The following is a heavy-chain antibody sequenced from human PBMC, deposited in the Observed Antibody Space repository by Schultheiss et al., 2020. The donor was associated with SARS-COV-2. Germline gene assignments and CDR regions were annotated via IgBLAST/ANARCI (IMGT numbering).Heavy chain of an antibody. CDR2: IYYSGST. CDR1: GGSFSGYY. V-gene: IGHV4-34*01. Sequence: SETLSLTCAVYGGSFSGYYWSWIRQPPGKGLEWIGSIYYSGSTYYNPSLKSGVTISVDTSKNQFSLKLSSVTAADTAVYYCVWGSATDDFDIWGQGTMVTVSS. J-gene: IGHJ3*02. CDR3: VWGSATDDFDI. D-gene: IGHD3-16*01.